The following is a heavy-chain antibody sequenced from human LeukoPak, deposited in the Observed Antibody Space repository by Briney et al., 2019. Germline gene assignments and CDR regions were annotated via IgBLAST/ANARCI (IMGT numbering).Heavy chain of an antibody. CDR1: GFTFNNAW. J-gene: IGHJ6*02. D-gene: IGHD4-17*01. Sequence: NPGGSLRLSCAASGFTFNNAWMNWVRQAPGKGLEWVGRIKSKTDGGTIDSAAPVKGRFTISRDDSKNTLYLQMNSLKIEDTAVYFCTRAAYGHGLDVWGQGTTVAVSS. CDR2: IKSKTDGGTI. V-gene: IGHV3-15*07. CDR3: TRAAYGHGLDV.